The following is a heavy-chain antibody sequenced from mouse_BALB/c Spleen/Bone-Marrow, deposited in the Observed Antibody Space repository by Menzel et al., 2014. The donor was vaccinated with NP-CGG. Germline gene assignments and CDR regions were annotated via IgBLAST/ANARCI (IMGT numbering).Heavy chain of an antibody. Sequence: EVKLMESGGGLVQPKGSLKLSCAASGFTFNTYAMNWVRQAPGKGLEWVARIRSKSNNYATYYADSVKDRFTISRDDSQSMLYLQMNNLKTEDTAVYYCVRSYYYGSRGFAYWGQGTLVTVSA. J-gene: IGHJ3*01. CDR1: GFTFNTYA. D-gene: IGHD1-1*01. CDR2: IRSKSNNYAT. V-gene: IGHV10-1*02. CDR3: VRSYYYGSRGFAY.